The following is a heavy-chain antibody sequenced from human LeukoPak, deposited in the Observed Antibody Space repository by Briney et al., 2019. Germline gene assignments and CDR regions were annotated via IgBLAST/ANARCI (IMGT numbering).Heavy chain of an antibody. Sequence: GRSLRLSCAAPGFTFSSYGMHWVRQAPGKGLEWVAVIWYDGSNKYYADSVKGRFTISRDNSKNTLYLQMNSLRAEDTAVYYCARSGRQGDSSGYYDYYYGMDVWGQGTTVTVSS. CDR1: GFTFSSYG. CDR2: IWYDGSNK. D-gene: IGHD3-22*01. CDR3: ARSGRQGDSSGYYDYYYGMDV. J-gene: IGHJ6*02. V-gene: IGHV3-33*01.